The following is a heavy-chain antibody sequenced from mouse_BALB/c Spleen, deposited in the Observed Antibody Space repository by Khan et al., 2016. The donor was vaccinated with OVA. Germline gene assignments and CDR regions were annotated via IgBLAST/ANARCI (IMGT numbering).Heavy chain of an antibody. CDR2: MWGDGST. J-gene: IGHJ4*01. Sequence: QVQLKQSGPGLVAPSQSLSITCTISGFSLANYGVHWVRQPPGKGLEWLVLMWGDGSTSYNSVLKSRLTVSTDNSRSQVFLNMNSLQTDDTAMYFCARQPYYHYNVMDYWGQGTSVTVSS. CDR1: GFSLANYG. D-gene: IGHD2-10*01. V-gene: IGHV2-6-1*01. CDR3: ARQPYYHYNVMDY.